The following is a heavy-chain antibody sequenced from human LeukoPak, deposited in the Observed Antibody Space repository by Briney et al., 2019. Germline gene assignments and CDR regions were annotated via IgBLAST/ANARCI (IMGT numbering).Heavy chain of an antibody. V-gene: IGHV4-34*01. D-gene: IGHD2-8*01. Sequence: SETLSLTCAVYGGSFSDYYWSWIRQPPGKGLEWIGEINHSGSTNYNPSLKSRVTISVDTSKNQFSLKLSSVTAADTAVYYCARGPRVTARYCTNGVCPGGWFDPWGQGTLVTVSS. CDR1: GGSFSDYY. CDR2: INHSGST. J-gene: IGHJ5*02. CDR3: ARGPRVTARYCTNGVCPGGWFDP.